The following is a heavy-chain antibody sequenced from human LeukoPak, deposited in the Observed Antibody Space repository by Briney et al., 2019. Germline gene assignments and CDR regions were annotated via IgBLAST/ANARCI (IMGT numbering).Heavy chain of an antibody. CDR3: ARGGGSYSPAYYFDY. D-gene: IGHD1-26*01. Sequence: KTSETLSLTCTVSGYSISSGYYWGWIRQPPGKGLEWIGSIYHSGSTYYNPSLKSRVTISVDTSKNQFSLKLSSVTAADTAVYYCARGGGSYSPAYYFDYWGQGTLVTVSS. J-gene: IGHJ4*02. CDR2: IYHSGST. CDR1: GYSISSGYY. V-gene: IGHV4-38-2*02.